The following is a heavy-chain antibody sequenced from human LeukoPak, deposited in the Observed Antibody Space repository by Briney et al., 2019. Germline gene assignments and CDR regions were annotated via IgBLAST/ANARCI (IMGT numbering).Heavy chain of an antibody. CDR3: ASRYCTSTNCYAFDI. V-gene: IGHV3-21*01. Sequence: GGSLRLSCAASGFTFSSYSMNWVRQAPGKGLEWVSSISSDSNYIFYADSVKGRFTISRDNAENSLFLQMNSLRAEDTAVYYCASRYCTSTNCYAFDIWGQGTMVTVSS. CDR2: ISSDSNYI. CDR1: GFTFSSYS. J-gene: IGHJ3*02. D-gene: IGHD2-2*01.